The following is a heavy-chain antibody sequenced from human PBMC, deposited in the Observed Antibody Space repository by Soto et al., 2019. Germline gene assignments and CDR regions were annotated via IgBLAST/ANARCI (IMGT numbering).Heavy chain of an antibody. Sequence: SVKVSCKASGGTFSSYAISWVRQAPGQGLEWMGGIIPIFGTPNYAQKFQGRVTITADESTSTAYMELSSLRSEDTAVYYCAREVATMQPGDGYRYGAFDYWGQGTLVTVST. CDR1: GGTFSSYA. V-gene: IGHV1-69*13. D-gene: IGHD5-18*01. CDR2: IIPIFGTP. J-gene: IGHJ4*02. CDR3: AREVATMQPGDGYRYGAFDY.